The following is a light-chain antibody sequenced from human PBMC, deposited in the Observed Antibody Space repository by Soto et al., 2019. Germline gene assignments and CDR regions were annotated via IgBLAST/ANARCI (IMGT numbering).Light chain of an antibody. Sequence: EIVLTQSPGTLSLSPGERATLSCRASQSVSSSYLAWYQQKPGQAPRLLIYGASSRATGIPDRFSGSGSGTDFTLTISRLEPEDFAVYYCQQYGSSPLLTCGVGTKVEIK. CDR3: QQYGSSPLLT. V-gene: IGKV3-20*01. CDR1: QSVSSSY. CDR2: GAS. J-gene: IGKJ4*01.